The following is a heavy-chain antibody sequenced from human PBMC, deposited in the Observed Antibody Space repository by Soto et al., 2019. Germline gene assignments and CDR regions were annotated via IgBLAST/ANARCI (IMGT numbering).Heavy chain of an antibody. D-gene: IGHD3-16*02. Sequence: EVQLVESGGDLVKPGGSLTLSCAASASTFSNAWMSWVRQAPGTGLEWVARIKSKTDGGTTDYAAPVKGRFTISRDDSKNTLYLHMNSMKTDDTAMYYCSTYDYIWGSDRYRWAYWGQGTLVTVSS. V-gene: IGHV3-15*01. CDR2: IKSKTDGGTT. CDR3: STYDYIWGSDRYRWAY. CDR1: ASTFSNAW. J-gene: IGHJ4*02.